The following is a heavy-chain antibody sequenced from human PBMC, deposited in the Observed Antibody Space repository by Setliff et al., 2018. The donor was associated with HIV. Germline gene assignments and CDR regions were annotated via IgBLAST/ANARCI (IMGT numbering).Heavy chain of an antibody. D-gene: IGHD3-10*01. V-gene: IGHV1-69*05. J-gene: IGHJ4*02. CDR1: GGALSSYA. CDR2: IIPIFGAA. CDR3: TRQTYYYGSGSYFPPDY. Sequence: SVKVSCKASGGALSSYAISWVRQAPGQGLEWMGGIIPIFGAANYAQKFQGRVTITTGASTSAVYMELSSLRSEDTAVYYCTRQTYYYGSGSYFPPDYWGQGTLVTVSS.